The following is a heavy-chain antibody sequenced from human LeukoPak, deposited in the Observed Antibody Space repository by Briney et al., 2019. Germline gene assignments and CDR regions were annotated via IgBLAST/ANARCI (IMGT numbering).Heavy chain of an antibody. V-gene: IGHV1-2*02. CDR2: INPNSGGT. D-gene: IGHD2-2*01. J-gene: IGHJ5*02. Sequence: ASVKVPCKASGYTFTGYYMHWVRQAPGQGLEWMGWINPNSGGTNYAQKFQGRVTMTRDTSISTAYMELSRLRSDDTAVYYCARGGRWLGYCSSTSCPLGDWFDPWGQGTLVTVSS. CDR1: GYTFTGYY. CDR3: ARGGRWLGYCSSTSCPLGDWFDP.